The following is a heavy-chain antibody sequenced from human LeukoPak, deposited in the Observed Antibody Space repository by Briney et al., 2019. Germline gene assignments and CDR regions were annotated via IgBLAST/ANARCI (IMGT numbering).Heavy chain of an antibody. Sequence: PGGSLRLSCAASGFTFSDYWMHWVGQAPGKGLVWVSRINGDGTNTIYAASVKGRFTISRDIAKNTLFLQMNYLRAEDTAVYYCARSQQGYSYGLNWGQGTLVTVSS. CDR3: ARSQQGYSYGLN. CDR2: INGDGTNT. J-gene: IGHJ4*02. D-gene: IGHD5-18*01. V-gene: IGHV3-74*01. CDR1: GFTFSDYW.